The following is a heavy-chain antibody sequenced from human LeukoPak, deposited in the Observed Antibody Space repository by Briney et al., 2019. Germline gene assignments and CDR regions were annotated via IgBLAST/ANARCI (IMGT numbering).Heavy chain of an antibody. Sequence: GGSLRLSCAASGFTFSSYGMHWVRQAPGKGLEWVAVISYDGSNKYYADSVKGRFTISRDNSKNTLYLQMNSLRVEDTAVYYCAKDPQLYDSSGYYHYWGQGTLVTVSS. CDR2: ISYDGSNK. CDR3: AKDPQLYDSSGYYHY. D-gene: IGHD3-22*01. CDR1: GFTFSSYG. V-gene: IGHV3-30*18. J-gene: IGHJ4*02.